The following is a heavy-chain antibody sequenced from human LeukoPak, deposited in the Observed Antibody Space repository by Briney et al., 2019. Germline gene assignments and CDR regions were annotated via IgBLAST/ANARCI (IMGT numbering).Heavy chain of an antibody. J-gene: IGHJ4*02. D-gene: IGHD3-10*01. CDR2: ISYDGSNK. Sequence: QPGRSLRLSCATSGISFSSYGMHWVRQAPGKGLEWVAIISYDGSNKYYADSVKGRFTISRDNSKNTLYLQMNSLRAEDTAVFYCAKGPYYSAPSQYPPLDYWGQGTLVTVSS. V-gene: IGHV3-30*18. CDR1: GISFSSYG. CDR3: AKGPYYSAPSQYPPLDY.